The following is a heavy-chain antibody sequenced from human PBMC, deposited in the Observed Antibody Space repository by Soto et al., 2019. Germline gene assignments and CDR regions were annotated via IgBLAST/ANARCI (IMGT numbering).Heavy chain of an antibody. V-gene: IGHV1-18*01. CDR2: ISAYNGNT. Sequence: ASVKVSCKASGYTFTSYGISWVRQAPGQGLEWMGLISAYNGNTNYAQKLQGRVTMTTDTATSTAYMELRSLRSDDTAVYYCARDLSVYYYDSSGYYPTRDAFDIWGQGTMVTVSS. D-gene: IGHD3-22*01. J-gene: IGHJ3*02. CDR3: ARDLSVYYYDSSGYYPTRDAFDI. CDR1: GYTFTSYG.